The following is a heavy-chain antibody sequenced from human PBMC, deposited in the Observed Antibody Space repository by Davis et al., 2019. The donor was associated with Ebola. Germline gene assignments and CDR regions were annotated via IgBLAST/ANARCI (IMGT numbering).Heavy chain of an antibody. D-gene: IGHD5-18*01. Sequence: MPSETLSLTCAVYGGSFSGYYWSWIRQPPGKGLEWIGEINHSGSTNYNPSLKSRVTISVDTSKNQFSLKLGSVTAADTAVYYCAGVSGYSYGVVDYWGQGTLVTVSS. CDR2: INHSGST. CDR1: GGSFSGYY. CDR3: AGVSGYSYGVVDY. J-gene: IGHJ4*02. V-gene: IGHV4-34*01.